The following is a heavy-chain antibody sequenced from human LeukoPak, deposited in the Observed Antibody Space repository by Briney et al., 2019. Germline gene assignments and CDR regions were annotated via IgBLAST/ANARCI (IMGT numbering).Heavy chain of an antibody. J-gene: IGHJ5*02. V-gene: IGHV4-34*01. CDR3: ARSYVDTAMVPALPFDP. Sequence: PSETLSLTCAVYGGSFSGYYWSWIRQPPGKGLEWIGEINHGGSTNYNPSLKSRVTISVDTSKNQFSLKLSSVTAADTAVYYCARSYVDTAMVPALPFDPWGQGTLVTVSS. D-gene: IGHD5-18*01. CDR1: GGSFSGYY. CDR2: INHGGST.